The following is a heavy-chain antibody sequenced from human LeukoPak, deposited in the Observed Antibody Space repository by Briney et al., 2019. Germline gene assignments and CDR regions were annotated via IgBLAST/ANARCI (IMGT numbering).Heavy chain of an antibody. Sequence: PGGSLRLSCAASGFTFSSYAMHWVRQAPGKGLEWVAVISYDGSNKYYADSVKGRFTISRDNSKNTLYLQMNSLRAEDTAVYYCARNRSIVGTTIFDYWGQGTLVTVSS. J-gene: IGHJ4*02. CDR1: GFTFSSYA. CDR2: ISYDGSNK. V-gene: IGHV3-30*04. D-gene: IGHD1-26*01. CDR3: ARNRSIVGTTIFDY.